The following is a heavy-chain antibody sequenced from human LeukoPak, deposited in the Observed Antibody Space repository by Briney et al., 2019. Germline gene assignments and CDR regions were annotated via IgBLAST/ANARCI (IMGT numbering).Heavy chain of an antibody. CDR3: AKGDSSSWYLYFDY. D-gene: IGHD6-13*01. CDR1: GFTFSSYS. Sequence: PGGSLRLSCAASGFTFSSYSMNWVRQAPGQGLEWVSSISSSSSYGYYADSVKGRVTISRDNAKNSLYLQMNSLRAEDTAVYYCAKGDSSSWYLYFDYWGQGTLVTVSS. CDR2: ISSSSSYG. J-gene: IGHJ4*02. V-gene: IGHV3-21*01.